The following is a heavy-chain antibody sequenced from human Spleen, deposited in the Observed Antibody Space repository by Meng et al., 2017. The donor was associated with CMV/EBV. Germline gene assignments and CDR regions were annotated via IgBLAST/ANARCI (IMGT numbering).Heavy chain of an antibody. J-gene: IGHJ6*02. Sequence: ASVKVSCKASGYTFNSYGISWVRQAPGQGLEWMGWISAYNGNTNYAQKFQGRVTMTTDTSTNTAYMDLRSLRSDDTAVYYCARDRGYCSSTRGYWVVSPSSYGMDVWGQGTTVTVSS. CDR1: GYTFNSYG. D-gene: IGHD2-2*01. CDR2: ISAYNGNT. V-gene: IGHV1-18*01. CDR3: ARDRGYCSSTRGYWVVSPSSYGMDV.